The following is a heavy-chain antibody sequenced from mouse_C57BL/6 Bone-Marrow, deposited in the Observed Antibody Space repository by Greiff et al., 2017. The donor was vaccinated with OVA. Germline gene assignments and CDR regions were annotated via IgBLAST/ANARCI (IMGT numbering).Heavy chain of an antibody. V-gene: IGHV1-81*01. CDR2: IYPRSGNT. CDR1: GYTFTSYG. D-gene: IGHD1-1*01. CDR3: ASSFSTTLVVPMDY. J-gene: IGHJ4*01. Sequence: QVQLQQSGAELARPGASVKLSCKASGYTFTSYGISWVKQRTGQGLEWIGEIYPRSGNTSYNEKFKGKATLSADKSSSTAYMELRCLTSDDAAVYFCASSFSTTLVVPMDYWGQGTSVTVSS.